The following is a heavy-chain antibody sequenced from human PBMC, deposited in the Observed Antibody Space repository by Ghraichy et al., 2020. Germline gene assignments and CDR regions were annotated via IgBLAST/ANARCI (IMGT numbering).Heavy chain of an antibody. V-gene: IGHV4-31*03. CDR3: ARDLGWNDGWFDP. J-gene: IGHJ5*02. CDR2: IYYSGST. CDR1: GGSISSGGYY. Sequence: SQTLSLTCTVSGGSISSGGYYWSWIRQHPGKGLEWIGYIYYSGSTYYNPSLKSRVTISVDTSKNQFSPKLSSVTAADTAVYYCARDLGWNDGWFDPWGQGTLVTVSS. D-gene: IGHD1-1*01.